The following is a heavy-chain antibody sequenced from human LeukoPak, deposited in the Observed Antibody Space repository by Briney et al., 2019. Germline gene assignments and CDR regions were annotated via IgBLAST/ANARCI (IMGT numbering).Heavy chain of an antibody. Sequence: ASVKVSCKASGYTFTGYCIHWVRQAPRQGLEWVGWINPNSGGTNSAQKFQGRVTMTRDTSISTAYMELSRLRSDDTAVYYCAREGPVGNSFDYWGQGTLVTVSS. CDR1: GYTFTGYC. CDR2: INPNSGGT. D-gene: IGHD4-23*01. J-gene: IGHJ4*02. CDR3: AREGPVGNSFDY. V-gene: IGHV1-2*02.